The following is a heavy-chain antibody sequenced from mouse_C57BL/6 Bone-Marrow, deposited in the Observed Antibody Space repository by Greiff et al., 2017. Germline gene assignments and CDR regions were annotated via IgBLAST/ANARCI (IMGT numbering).Heavy chain of an antibody. CDR1: GFSFNTYA. CDR3: VSDGYYDWYFDF. V-gene: IGHV10-1*01. J-gene: IGHJ1*03. Sequence: EVQVVESGGGLVQPKGSLKLSCAASGFSFNTYAMNWVRQAPGKGLEWVARIRSKSNNNATYYADTVKDRFTISRDDSESMLYLQMNNVKTEDTAMYCCVSDGYYDWYFDFWGTGTTVTVSS. CDR2: IRSKSNNNAT. D-gene: IGHD2-3*01.